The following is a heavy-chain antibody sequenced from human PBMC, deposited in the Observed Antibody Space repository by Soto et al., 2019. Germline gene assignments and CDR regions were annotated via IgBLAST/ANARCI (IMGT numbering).Heavy chain of an antibody. CDR2: ILPILGTA. CDR3: ERDTGSGPYYYYMYV. J-gene: IGHJ6*03. D-gene: IGHD3-10*01. Sequence: QVQLVQSGAEVKKPGSSVKVSCKASGGTFRTYIISWVRQAPGQGLEWMGRILPILGTADYAQKFQGRVTITAEKSTSTAYMELSSLRSEDSALYYCERDTGSGPYYYYMYVRGKVTTVTVSS. CDR1: GGTFRTYI. V-gene: IGHV1-69*08.